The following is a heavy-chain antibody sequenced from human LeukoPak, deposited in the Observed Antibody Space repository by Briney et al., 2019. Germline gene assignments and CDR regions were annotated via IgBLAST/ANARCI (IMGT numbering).Heavy chain of an antibody. CDR2: ISDSGGTT. J-gene: IGHJ4*02. CDR3: ASHNYDFIWGSYRYAPYYFDY. D-gene: IGHD3-16*02. CDR1: GFTFRTYA. Sequence: GGSLRLSCVASGFTFRTYAMSWVRQAPGKGLEWVSGISDSGGTTYYVDSVKGRFTISRDNSNNTLYLEINSLRGEDTAIYYCASHNYDFIWGSYRYAPYYFDYWGQGTLVTVSS. V-gene: IGHV3-23*01.